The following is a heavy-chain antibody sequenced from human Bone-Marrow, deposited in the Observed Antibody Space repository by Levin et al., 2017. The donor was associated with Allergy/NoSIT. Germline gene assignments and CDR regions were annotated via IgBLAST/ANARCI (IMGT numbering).Heavy chain of an antibody. CDR3: AKDRPVLSGYYDPNGYYFDLGH. D-gene: IGHD3-22*01. CDR1: GFTFSSNG. J-gene: IGHJ4*02. V-gene: IGHV3-30*18. CDR2: ISYDGNNK. Sequence: GGSLRLSCAASGFTFSSNGMHWVRQVPGKGLEWVAVISYDGNNKFYGDSVKGRFTISRDNSKNTLSLQMNSLRVEDTAVYYCAKDRPVLSGYYDPNGYYFDLGHWGQGTLVTVSS.